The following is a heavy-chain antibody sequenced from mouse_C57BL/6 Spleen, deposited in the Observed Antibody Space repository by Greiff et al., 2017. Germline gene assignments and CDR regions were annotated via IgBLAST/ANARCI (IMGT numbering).Heavy chain of an antibody. J-gene: IGHJ3*01. V-gene: IGHV5-6*01. D-gene: IGHD2-4*01. Sequence: EVQVVESGGDLVKPGGSLKLSCAASGFTFSSYGMSWVRQTPDKRLEWVATISSGGSYTYYPDSVKGRFTISSDNAKNTLYLQMSSLKSEDTAMYYCARAIYYDYATWFAYWGQGTLVTVSA. CDR1: GFTFSSYG. CDR3: ARAIYYDYATWFAY. CDR2: ISSGGSYT.